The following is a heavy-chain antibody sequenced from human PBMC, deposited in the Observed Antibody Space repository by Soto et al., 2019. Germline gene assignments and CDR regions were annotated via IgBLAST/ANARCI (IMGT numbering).Heavy chain of an antibody. CDR2: INHSGST. J-gene: IGHJ4*01. D-gene: IGHD3-22*01. CDR1: GGSFSGYY. V-gene: IGHV4-34*01. CDR3: ARARGYDSSGYYYVEDH. Sequence: SETLSLTCAVYGGSFSGYYWSWIRQPPGKGLEWIGEINHSGSTNYNPSLKSRVTISVDTSKNQFSLKLSSVTAADTAVYYCARARGYDSSGYYYVEDHSRHGTLLTASS.